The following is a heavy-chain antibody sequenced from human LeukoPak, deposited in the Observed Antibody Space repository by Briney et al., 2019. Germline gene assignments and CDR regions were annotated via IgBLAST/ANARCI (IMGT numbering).Heavy chain of an antibody. Sequence: PSETLSLSCTGSGGSISSYYWSWIRQPPGKGLEWIGYIYYSGSTNYNPSLKSRVTISVDTSKNQFSLKLSSVTAADTAVYYCARDGYSYGYGDYWGQGTLVTVSS. CDR1: GGSISSYY. V-gene: IGHV4-59*12. CDR3: ARDGYSYGYGDY. D-gene: IGHD5-18*01. CDR2: IYYSGST. J-gene: IGHJ4*02.